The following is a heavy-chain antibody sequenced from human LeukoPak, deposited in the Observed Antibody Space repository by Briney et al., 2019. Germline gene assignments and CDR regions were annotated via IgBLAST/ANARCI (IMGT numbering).Heavy chain of an antibody. Sequence: TSETLSLTCTVSGYSISSGYYWGWIRQPPGKGLDWIASIHYSGTTYYNPSLKSRVTISVDTSKNHFSLKLSSVTAADTAVYYCARGPTYQPIDYWGQGTLVTVSS. CDR1: GYSISSGYY. CDR3: ARGPTYQPIDY. V-gene: IGHV4-38-2*02. J-gene: IGHJ4*02. D-gene: IGHD2-2*01. CDR2: IHYSGTT.